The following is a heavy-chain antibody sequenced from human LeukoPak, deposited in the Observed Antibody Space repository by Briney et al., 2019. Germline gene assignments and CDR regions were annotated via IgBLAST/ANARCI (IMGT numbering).Heavy chain of an antibody. CDR3: ARDPNYHYDASGYTLGF. D-gene: IGHD3-22*01. J-gene: IGHJ4*02. Sequence: APVRVSCQASGYIFTRYPMHWVGQGPGQRVWWVGWVNPNSGGTSYAQKFQGRVTMTRDTSISTAYMELSRLTSDDTAVYYCARDPNYHYDASGYTLGFWGQGTLVTVSS. CDR1: GYIFTRYP. CDR2: VNPNSGGT. V-gene: IGHV1-2*02.